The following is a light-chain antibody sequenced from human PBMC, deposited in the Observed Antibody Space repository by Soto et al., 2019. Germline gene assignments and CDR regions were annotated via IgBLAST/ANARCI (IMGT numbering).Light chain of an antibody. CDR2: GAS. CDR1: QSISSD. J-gene: IGKJ4*01. V-gene: IGKV3-15*01. CDR3: QQYNNWLPLT. Sequence: EIVMTQSPATLSVSPGERATLSCRASQSISSDLAWYLQKPGQAPRLLIYGASTRATGIPARFSGSGSGTEFTLTISSLQSEDFAVYYCQQYNNWLPLTFGGGTKVEIK.